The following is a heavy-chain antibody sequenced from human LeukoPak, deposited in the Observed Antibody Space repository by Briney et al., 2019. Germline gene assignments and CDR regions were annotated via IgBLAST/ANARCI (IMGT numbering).Heavy chain of an antibody. CDR1: GFTFSSYS. V-gene: IGHV3-48*02. J-gene: IGHJ4*02. D-gene: IGHD3-9*01. CDR3: ARDQIPSYYDILTGYCALDY. CDR2: ISSSSSTI. Sequence: GGSLRLSCAASGFTFSSYSMNWVRQAPGKGLEWVSYISSSSSTIYYADSVKGRFTISRDNAKNSLYLQMNSLRDEDTAVYYCARDQIPSYYDILTGYCALDYWGQGTLVTVSS.